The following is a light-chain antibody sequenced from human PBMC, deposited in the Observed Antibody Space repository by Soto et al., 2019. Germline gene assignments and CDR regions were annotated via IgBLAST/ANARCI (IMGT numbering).Light chain of an antibody. Sequence: QSVLTQPPSVSGAPGQRVPISCPGRSSNIGAGYDVHWYQQLPGTAPKLLIYGNSNRPSGVPDRFSGSKSGTSASLAITGLQAEDEADYYCQSYDSSLSQVFGGGTKLTVL. J-gene: IGLJ2*01. CDR2: GNS. V-gene: IGLV1-40*01. CDR3: QSYDSSLSQV. CDR1: SSNIGAGYD.